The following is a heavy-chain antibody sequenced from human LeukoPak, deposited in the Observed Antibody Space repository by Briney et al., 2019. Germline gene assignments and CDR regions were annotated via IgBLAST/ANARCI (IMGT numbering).Heavy chain of an antibody. V-gene: IGHV3-48*02. CDR2: ITSDSQTI. D-gene: IGHD3-9*01. CDR1: GFTFSSYS. J-gene: IGHJ4*02. Sequence: HAGGSLRLSCAASGFTFSSYSMNWVRRAPGKGPEWIAYITSDSQTIKYADSVKGRFTISRDNAENSLFLQMSSLRDEDTAIYYCARSRDWYVDYWGQGSLVTVSS. CDR3: ARSRDWYVDY.